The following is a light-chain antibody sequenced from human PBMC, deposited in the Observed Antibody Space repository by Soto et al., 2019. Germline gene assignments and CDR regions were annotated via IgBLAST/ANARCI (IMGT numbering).Light chain of an antibody. CDR1: SSDVGRYDY. CDR2: DVS. J-gene: IGLJ1*01. Sequence: QSVLTQPRSVSGSPGQSVTISCTGTSSDVGRYDYVSWYQQHPGKAPKLIIYDVSERPSGVPAGFSGSKFGNTASLTIPGLQAEDAADYSCCSFAVSSTYVFGTGTKVTVL. V-gene: IGLV2-11*01. CDR3: CSFAVSSTYV.